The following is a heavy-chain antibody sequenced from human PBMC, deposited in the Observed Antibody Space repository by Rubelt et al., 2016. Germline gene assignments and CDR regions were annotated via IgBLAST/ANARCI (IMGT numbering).Heavy chain of an antibody. Sequence: QVQLQQWGAGLLKPSETLSLTCAVYGGSFSGYYWSWIRQPPGKGLEWIGEINHSGRTNYNPSLKSRVTISLDTSNNQDFLIRSFMVAADTARYDGARSDSSGYYFVYWGPGTRVTVSS. J-gene: IGHJ4*02. V-gene: IGHV4-34*01. CDR3: ARSDSSGYYFVY. D-gene: IGHD3-22*01. CDR1: GGSFSGYY. CDR2: INHSGRT.